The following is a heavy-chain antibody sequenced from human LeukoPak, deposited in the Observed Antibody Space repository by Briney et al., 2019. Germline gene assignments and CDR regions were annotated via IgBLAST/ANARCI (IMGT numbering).Heavy chain of an antibody. V-gene: IGHV3-23*01. Sequence: GGSLRLSCAASGFTFSSYAMSWVRQARGKGLEWVSAISNGGTTYYADSVKGRFTISRDNSKNTVNLQANSLRAEDTAVYYCARDKGRLQWPSNAFDIWGQGTMVTVSS. D-gene: IGHD5-24*01. J-gene: IGHJ3*02. CDR1: GFTFSSYA. CDR2: ISNGGTT. CDR3: ARDKGRLQWPSNAFDI.